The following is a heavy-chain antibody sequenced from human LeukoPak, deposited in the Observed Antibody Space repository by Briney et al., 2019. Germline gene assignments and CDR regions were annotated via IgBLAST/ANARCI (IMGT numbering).Heavy chain of an antibody. Sequence: PGGSLRLSCVASEFTFSDYWLHWVRQAPGKGPEWVSRINSDGGNTIYADSVKGRFTISRDNAKNTVYLQMNSLRDEDTAIYYCARGGFGHNMDVWGKGTTVTVSS. J-gene: IGHJ6*03. CDR3: ARGGFGHNMDV. CDR2: INSDGGNT. D-gene: IGHD3-3*01. V-gene: IGHV3-74*01. CDR1: EFTFSDYW.